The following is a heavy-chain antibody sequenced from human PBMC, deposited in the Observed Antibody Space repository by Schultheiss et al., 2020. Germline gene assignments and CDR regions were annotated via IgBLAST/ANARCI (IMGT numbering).Heavy chain of an antibody. CDR2: IWYDGSNK. D-gene: IGHD7-27*01. J-gene: IGHJ5*02. CDR1: GFTFSSYG. Sequence: GGSLRLSCAASGFTFSSYGMHWVRQAPGKGLEWVAVIWYDGSNKYYADSVKGRFTISRDNSKNTLYLQMNSLRAEDTAVYYCAKDAGNWVGWFDPWGQGTLVTVSS. V-gene: IGHV3-33*06. CDR3: AKDAGNWVGWFDP.